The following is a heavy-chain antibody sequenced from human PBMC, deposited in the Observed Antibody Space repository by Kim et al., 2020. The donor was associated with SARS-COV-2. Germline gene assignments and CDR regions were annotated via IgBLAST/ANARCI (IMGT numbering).Heavy chain of an antibody. J-gene: IGHJ4*02. CDR3: TTATGDGSHSDY. V-gene: IGHV3-15*01. D-gene: IGHD1-26*01. Sequence: YAAPVKGRFTISRDDSINTLYLQMHSLKTEDPAVYYCTTATGDGSHSDYWGQGTLVTVSS.